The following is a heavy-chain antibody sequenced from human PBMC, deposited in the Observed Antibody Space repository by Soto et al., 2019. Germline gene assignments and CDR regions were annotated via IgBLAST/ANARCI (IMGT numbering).Heavy chain of an antibody. J-gene: IGHJ3*02. V-gene: IGHV3-23*01. CDR2: ISGSGGST. Sequence: GGSLRLSCAASGFTFSSYAMGWVRQAPGKGLEWVSAISGSGGSTYYADSVKGRFTISRDNSKNTLYLQMNSLRAEDTAVYYCSHTPGAFGDDFWSGYYDAFDIWGQGTMVTVSS. CDR3: SHTPGAFGDDFWSGYYDAFDI. D-gene: IGHD3-3*01. CDR1: GFTFSSYA.